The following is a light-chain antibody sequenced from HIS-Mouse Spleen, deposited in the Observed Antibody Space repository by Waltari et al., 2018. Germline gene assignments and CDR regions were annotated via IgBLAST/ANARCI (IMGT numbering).Light chain of an antibody. CDR1: SSNIGSNT. J-gene: IGLJ3*02. CDR3: AAWDDSLNGWV. CDR2: SNH. Sequence: QSVLTQPPSASGSPGQRGTISCSGSSSNIGSNTLIWYHQLPAPAPKLLIYSNHQRPSGVPDRFSGSKSGTSASLAISGLQSEDEADYYCAAWDDSLNGWVFGGGTKLTVL. V-gene: IGLV1-44*01.